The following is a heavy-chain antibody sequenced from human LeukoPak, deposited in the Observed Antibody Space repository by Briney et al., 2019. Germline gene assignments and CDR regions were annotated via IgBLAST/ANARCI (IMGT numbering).Heavy chain of an antibody. Sequence: GGSLRLSCAASGFTSSSYALNWVRQAPGKGLEWVSFIGSSIGYIYYADSVKGRFTISRDNAKNSLYLQMNSLRAEDTAVYYCAREGGGCSSTSCYLDYWGQGTLVTVSS. CDR2: IGSSIGYI. CDR1: GFTSSSYA. J-gene: IGHJ4*02. V-gene: IGHV3-21*01. D-gene: IGHD2-2*01. CDR3: AREGGGCSSTSCYLDY.